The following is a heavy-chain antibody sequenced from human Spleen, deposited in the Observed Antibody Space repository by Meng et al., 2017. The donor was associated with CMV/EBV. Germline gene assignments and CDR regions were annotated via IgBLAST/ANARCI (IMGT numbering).Heavy chain of an antibody. CDR1: GFTFGSYA. Sequence: GGSLRLSCAASGFTFGSYAMNWVRQAPGEGLEWVAYIASSGGTIFYADSVKGRFTISRDNAKKSLFLQMNSMRVEDTAFYYCARGGYDRSGYYPPFDYWGQGTLVTVSS. J-gene: IGHJ4*02. CDR3: ARGGYDRSGYYPPFDY. V-gene: IGHV3-48*03. D-gene: IGHD3-22*01. CDR2: IASSGGTI.